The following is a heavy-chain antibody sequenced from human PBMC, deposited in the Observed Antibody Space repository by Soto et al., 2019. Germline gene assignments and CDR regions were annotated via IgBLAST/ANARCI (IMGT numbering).Heavy chain of an antibody. CDR1: GYTFNKYA. CDR3: ARDRVVVVAGRYYYYGMDV. V-gene: IGHV1-2*04. CDR2: INPNSGGT. J-gene: IGHJ6*02. Sequence: GASVKVSCKASGYTFNKYAMHWVRQAPGQGLEWMGWINPNSGGTNYAQKFQGWVTMTRDTSISTAYMELSRLRSDDTAVYYCARDRVVVVAGRYYYYGMDVWGQGTTVTVSS. D-gene: IGHD2-15*01.